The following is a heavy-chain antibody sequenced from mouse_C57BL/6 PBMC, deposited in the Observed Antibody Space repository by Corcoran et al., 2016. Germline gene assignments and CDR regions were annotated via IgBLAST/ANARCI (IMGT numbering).Heavy chain of an antibody. CDR3: ARRPYYDYSLYFDY. CDR1: GYAFSSYW. D-gene: IGHD2-4*01. J-gene: IGHJ2*01. CDR2: IYPGDGDT. V-gene: IGHV1-80*01. Sequence: QVQLQQSGAELVKPGASVKISCKASGYAFSSYWMNWVKQRPGKGLEWIGQIYPGDGDTNYNGKFKGKATLTADKSSSTAYMQLSSLTSEDSAVYFCARRPYYDYSLYFDYWGQGTTLTVSS.